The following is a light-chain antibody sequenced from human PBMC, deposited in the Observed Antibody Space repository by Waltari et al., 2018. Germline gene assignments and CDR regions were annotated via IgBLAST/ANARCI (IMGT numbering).Light chain of an antibody. Sequence: DIQMTQSPSSLSASLGDRVTITCRASQTISTNLNWYQHRPGKVPKLLIYAATFLQSGVPSRFSGGGSGTDFTLTIRSLQPEDFVFYFCQQSYSAPPSFGGGTKVDVK. J-gene: IGKJ4*01. CDR2: AAT. V-gene: IGKV1-39*01. CDR1: QTISTN. CDR3: QQSYSAPPS.